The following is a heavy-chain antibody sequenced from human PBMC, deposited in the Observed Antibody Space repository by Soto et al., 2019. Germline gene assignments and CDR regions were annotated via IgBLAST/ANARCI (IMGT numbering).Heavy chain of an antibody. V-gene: IGHV3-33*01. CDR1: GFSFRTYG. Sequence: QVQLVESGGGLVQPGTSLRLSCAVSGFSFRTYGFHWVRQPPGKGLQWVAVISPKGHSDSVEGRFTISRDSSKDTSYLQMNNLRAEDTAVYYCARDDAFANENAFDLWGQGTMVTVSS. D-gene: IGHD1-1*01. CDR3: ARDDAFANENAFDL. J-gene: IGHJ3*01. CDR2: ISPK.